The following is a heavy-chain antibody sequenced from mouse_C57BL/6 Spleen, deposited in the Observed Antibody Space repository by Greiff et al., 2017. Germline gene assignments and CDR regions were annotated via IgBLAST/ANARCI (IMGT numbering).Heavy chain of an antibody. V-gene: IGHV5-9*01. CDR3: AREDSSGYPYYAMDY. J-gene: IGHJ4*01. CDR2: ISGCGGNP. Sequence: EVKLVESGGGLVKPGGSLKLSCAASGFTFSSYTMSWVRQTPGQRLEWVATISGCGGNPYSPDRVKGRFTISRDNAKNALYLQMSSLRSEDTALYYCAREDSSGYPYYAMDYWGQGTSVTVSS. CDR1: GFTFSSYT. D-gene: IGHD3-2*02.